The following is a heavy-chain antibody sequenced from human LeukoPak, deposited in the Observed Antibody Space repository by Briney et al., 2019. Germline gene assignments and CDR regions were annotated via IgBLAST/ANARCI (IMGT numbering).Heavy chain of an antibody. CDR1: GFTFSTDV. Sequence: GGSLRLSCAASGFTFSTDVMSWVRQAPGKGLECVSAISGSGGNTYYADSVKGRFAISRDNSKNMLYLQMNSLRAEDTAVYYCAKVSGRIQIWPQPFGDGMDVWGQGTTVTVSS. D-gene: IGHD3-10*01. V-gene: IGHV3-23*01. CDR2: ISGSGGNT. J-gene: IGHJ6*02. CDR3: AKVSGRIQIWPQPFGDGMDV.